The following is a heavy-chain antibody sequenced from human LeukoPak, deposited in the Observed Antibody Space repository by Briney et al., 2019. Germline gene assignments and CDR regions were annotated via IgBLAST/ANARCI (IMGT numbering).Heavy chain of an antibody. V-gene: IGHV4-30-4*08. J-gene: IGHJ6*02. D-gene: IGHD1-26*01. CDR3: AREQYSGSYYSYYYYGMDV. CDR1: GGSISSGDYY. Sequence: SETLSLTCTVSGGSISSGDYYWSWIRQPPGKGLEWIGYIYYSGSTYYNPSLESRVTISVDKSKNQFSLKLSSVTAADTAVYYCAREQYSGSYYSYYYYGMDVWGQGTTVTVSS. CDR2: IYYSGST.